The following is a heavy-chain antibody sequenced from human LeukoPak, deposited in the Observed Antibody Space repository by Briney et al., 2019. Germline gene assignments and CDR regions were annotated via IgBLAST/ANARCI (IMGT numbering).Heavy chain of an antibody. D-gene: IGHD3-16*01. CDR1: GYTFTGYY. CDR2: INPNSGGT. J-gene: IGHJ4*02. Sequence: ASVRVSFKASGYTFTGYYMHWVRQAPGQGLEWMGWINPNSGGTNYAQKFQGRVTMTRDTSISTAYMELSRLRSDDTAVYYCARDRYVARYFDYWGQGTLVTVSS. V-gene: IGHV1-2*02. CDR3: ARDRYVARYFDY.